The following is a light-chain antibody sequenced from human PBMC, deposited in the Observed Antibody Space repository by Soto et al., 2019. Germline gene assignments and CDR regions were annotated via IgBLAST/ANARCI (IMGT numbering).Light chain of an antibody. CDR2: GAS. CDR1: QSVSSN. CDR3: QEYNNWPALT. J-gene: IGKJ4*01. Sequence: EIVMTQSPATLSVSPGERATLSCRANQSVSSNLAWYQQKPGQAPRLLISGASTRATGIPDRFSGSGSGTELTLTISSLQSEDFAVYYCQEYNNWPALTFGGGTKVEIK. V-gene: IGKV3-15*01.